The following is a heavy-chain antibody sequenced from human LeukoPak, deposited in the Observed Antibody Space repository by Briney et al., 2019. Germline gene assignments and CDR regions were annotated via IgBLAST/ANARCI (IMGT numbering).Heavy chain of an antibody. Sequence: PGGSLRLSCAASGFTFSGSAMHWVRQASGKGLEWVGRIRSKANSYATAYAASVKGRFTISRDDSKITAYQQMNSLKTEDTAVYYCTRWYSSSWREMIWGQGTLVTVSS. D-gene: IGHD6-13*01. CDR2: IRSKANSYAT. CDR1: GFTFSGSA. J-gene: IGHJ4*02. CDR3: TRWYSSSWREMI. V-gene: IGHV3-73*01.